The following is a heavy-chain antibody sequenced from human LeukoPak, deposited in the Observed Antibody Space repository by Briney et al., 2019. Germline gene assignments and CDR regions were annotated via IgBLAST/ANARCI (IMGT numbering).Heavy chain of an antibody. Sequence: GASVRVSCKASGGTFSSYAVSWVRQAPGQGLEWMGGIIPIFGTANYAQKFQGRVTITADESTSTAYMELSSLRSEDTAVYYCARVEKAGWFDPWGQGTLVTVSS. V-gene: IGHV1-69*13. J-gene: IGHJ5*02. CDR1: GGTFSSYA. CDR3: ARVEKAGWFDP. D-gene: IGHD6-19*01. CDR2: IIPIFGTA.